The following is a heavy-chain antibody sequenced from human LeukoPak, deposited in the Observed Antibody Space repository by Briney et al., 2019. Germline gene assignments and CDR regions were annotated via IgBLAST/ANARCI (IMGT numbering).Heavy chain of an antibody. CDR1: GDSISSYF. CDR3: ARSGGSGWLDP. J-gene: IGHJ5*02. D-gene: IGHD3-16*01. V-gene: IGHV4-4*07. CDR2: IYSSGNI. Sequence: SETLSLTCKVSGDSISSYFWGWIRQPAGKGLEWIGRIYSSGNIDYNPSFKSRVAMSVDTSKNQISLKLTSVTAADTAVYYCARSGGSGWLDPWGQRSLVTVSS.